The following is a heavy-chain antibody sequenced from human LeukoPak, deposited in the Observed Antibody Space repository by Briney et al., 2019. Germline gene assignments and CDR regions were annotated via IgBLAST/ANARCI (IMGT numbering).Heavy chain of an antibody. V-gene: IGHV1-46*01. CDR2: INPSGGST. J-gene: IGHJ4*02. CDR1: GYTFTSYY. D-gene: IGHD3-10*01. Sequence: ASVKVSCKASGYTFTSYYMHWVRQAPGQGLEWMGIINPSGGSTSYAQKFQGRVTMTRDTSTSTVYMELSSLRSEDTAVYYCARGRGYGSGSYRAADYWGQGTLVTVSS. CDR3: ARGRGYGSGSYRAADY.